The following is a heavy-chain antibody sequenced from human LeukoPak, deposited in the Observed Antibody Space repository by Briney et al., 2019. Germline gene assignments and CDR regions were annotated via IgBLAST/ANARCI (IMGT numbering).Heavy chain of an antibody. Sequence: XXAPXXXLEWMGWISAYNGNTNYAQKLQGRVTMTTDTSTSTAYMELRSLRSDDTAVYYCSVVAGRIDYWGQGTLVTVSS. J-gene: IGHJ4*02. V-gene: IGHV1-18*01. D-gene: IGHD6-19*01. CDR2: ISAYNGNT. CDR3: SVVAGRIDY.